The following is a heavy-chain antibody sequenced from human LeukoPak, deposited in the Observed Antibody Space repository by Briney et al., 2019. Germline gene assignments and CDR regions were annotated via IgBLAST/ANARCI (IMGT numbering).Heavy chain of an antibody. V-gene: IGHV3-9*01. D-gene: IGHD3-9*01. Sequence: PGGSLRLSCAASRFTFDDYAMHWVRQAPGKGLEWVSGLSWNSNSIGYADSVKGRFTISRDSAKKSLYLQMDSLRAEDTALYYCASGLRYFDWLPSAPFDYWGQGTLVTVSS. CDR3: ASGLRYFDWLPSAPFDY. J-gene: IGHJ4*02. CDR2: LSWNSNSI. CDR1: RFTFDDYA.